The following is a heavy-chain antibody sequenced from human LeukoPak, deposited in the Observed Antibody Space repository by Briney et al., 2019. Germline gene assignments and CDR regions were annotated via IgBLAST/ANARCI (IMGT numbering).Heavy chain of an antibody. J-gene: IGHJ4*02. D-gene: IGHD6-19*01. Sequence: SETLSLTCTVSGGSISSYYWSWIRQPAGKGLEWIGRIYASGTTNHNPSLKSRVTLSLDTSKNQFSLKLSSVTAADTAVYYRAKDSSGWNFDYWGQGNLVTVSS. CDR2: IYASGTT. V-gene: IGHV4-4*07. CDR1: GGSISSYY. CDR3: AKDSSGWNFDY.